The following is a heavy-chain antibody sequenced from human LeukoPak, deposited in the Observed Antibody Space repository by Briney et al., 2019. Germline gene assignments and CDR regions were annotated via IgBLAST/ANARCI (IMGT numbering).Heavy chain of an antibody. V-gene: IGHV4-59*01. J-gene: IGHJ5*02. CDR1: NASISSYY. Sequence: SETLSLTCTVSNASISSYYWSWIRQPPGKGLEWIGYIYYSGSTNYNPSLKSRVTISVDTPKNQFSLRLTSVTAADTAVYYCARGGGYSSSYNWFDPWGQGALVTVSS. CDR2: IYYSGST. CDR3: ARGGGYSSSYNWFDP. D-gene: IGHD6-6*01.